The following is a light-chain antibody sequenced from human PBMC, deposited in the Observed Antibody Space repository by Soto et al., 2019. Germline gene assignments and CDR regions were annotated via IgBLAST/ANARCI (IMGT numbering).Light chain of an antibody. CDR1: SSDVGGYNY. CDR2: EVS. Sequence: SALTQPPSASGSPGQSVTISCTGTSSDVGGYNYVSWYQQHPGKAPKLMIYEVSKRPSGVPDRFSGSKSGNTASLTVSGLQAEDEADYYCSSYAGGNNVVFGGGTKLTVL. CDR3: SSYAGGNNVV. V-gene: IGLV2-8*01. J-gene: IGLJ2*01.